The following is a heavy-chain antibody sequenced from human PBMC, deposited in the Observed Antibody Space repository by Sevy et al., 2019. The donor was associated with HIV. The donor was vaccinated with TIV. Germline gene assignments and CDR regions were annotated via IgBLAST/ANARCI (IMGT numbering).Heavy chain of an antibody. CDR2: MNHRGFM. V-gene: IGHV4-59*13. CDR3: ASQPSSAQLVFLS. J-gene: IGHJ5*02. Sequence: SETLSLTCAVSGDSITDYYLSWIRQPPGKGLEWIGYMNHRGFMSNNASLRSRVTMSVDTGKSHISLTLTSMTAADTATDYCASQPSSAQLVFLSWGQGTPVTVSS. CDR1: GDSITDYY. D-gene: IGHD2-8*01.